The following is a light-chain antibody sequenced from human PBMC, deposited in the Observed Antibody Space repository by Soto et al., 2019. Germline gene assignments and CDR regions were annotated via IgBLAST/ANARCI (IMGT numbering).Light chain of an antibody. Sequence: DIQMTQSPSTLSASVGDRVTITCQASQDMSNYLNWYQQKPGKAPKLLIYDASSLESGVPSRFSGSGSGTEFTLTISSLQPDDFATYYCQQYHSYSPTFGQGTKVDIK. CDR1: QDMSNY. V-gene: IGKV1-5*01. CDR2: DAS. CDR3: QQYHSYSPT. J-gene: IGKJ1*01.